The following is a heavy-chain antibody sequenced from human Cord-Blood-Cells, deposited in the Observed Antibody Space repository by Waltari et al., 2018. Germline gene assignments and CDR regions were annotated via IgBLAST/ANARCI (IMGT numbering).Heavy chain of an antibody. CDR2: INPNSGGT. V-gene: IGHV1-2*04. CDR1: GYTFTGYN. CDR3: ARGELLAPFDY. Sequence: QVQLVQPGAEVKKPGPSVTVSCTASGYTFTGYNMHCVRHAPGQGLEWMGWINPNSGGTNYAQKFQGWVTMTRDTSISTAYMELSRLRSDDTAVYYCARGELLAPFDYWGQGTLVTVSS. J-gene: IGHJ4*02. D-gene: IGHD1-26*01.